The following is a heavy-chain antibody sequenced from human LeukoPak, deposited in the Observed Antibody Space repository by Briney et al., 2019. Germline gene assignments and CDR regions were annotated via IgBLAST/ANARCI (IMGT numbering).Heavy chain of an antibody. CDR3: ARDYGSGSYYNVAFDY. CDR1: GFAFSSYG. Sequence: PGGSLRLSCAASGFAFSSYGMHWVRQAPGKGLEWVAVIWYDGSNQYYGDSVKGRFTISRDNSKNTLYLQMNSLRAEDTAVYYCARDYGSGSYYNVAFDYWGQGTLVTVSS. CDR2: IWYDGSNQ. J-gene: IGHJ4*02. V-gene: IGHV3-33*01. D-gene: IGHD3-10*01.